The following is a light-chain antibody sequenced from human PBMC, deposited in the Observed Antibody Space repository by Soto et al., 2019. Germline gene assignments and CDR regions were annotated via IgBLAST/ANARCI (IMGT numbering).Light chain of an antibody. CDR2: EVS. CDR1: SSDVGAYNY. CDR3: SSYAGSNRGV. Sequence: QSALTQPPSASGSPGQSVTISCAGTSSDVGAYNYVSWYQQHPGKAPKLIIYEVSKRPSGVPDRFFGSKSGNTASLTVSGLQAEDEADYYCSSYAGSNRGVFGGGTKLTVL. V-gene: IGLV2-8*01. J-gene: IGLJ3*02.